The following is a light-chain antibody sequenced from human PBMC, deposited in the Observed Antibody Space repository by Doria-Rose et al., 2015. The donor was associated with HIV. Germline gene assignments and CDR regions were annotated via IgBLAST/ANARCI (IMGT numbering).Light chain of an antibody. J-gene: IGKJ1*01. CDR2: DGS. Sequence: LTQSPGTLSLSPGERATLSCRASQSFSSTYLAWYQQKPGQAPSLLIYDGSTSATGIPDRFSASASGTDFTLTINRLEPEDFALYYCHQYGTSWTFGQGTKVEI. CDR3: HQYGTSWT. V-gene: IGKV3-20*01. CDR1: QSFSSTY.